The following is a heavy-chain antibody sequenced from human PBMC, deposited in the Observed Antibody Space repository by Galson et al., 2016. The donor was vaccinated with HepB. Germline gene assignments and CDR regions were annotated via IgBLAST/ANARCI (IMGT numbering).Heavy chain of an antibody. CDR3: ARQRYFDY. J-gene: IGHJ4*02. V-gene: IGHV4-39*01. D-gene: IGHD2-15*01. Sequence: SETLSLTCTVSGGPISESSFYWDWIRQPPGKGLEWIGNIFYTGKTFYNPSLRSRVTIFVDTSKNQFSLKLSSVTAADTAVYYCARQRYFDYWGQGALVTVAS. CDR1: GGPISESSFY. CDR2: IFYTGKT.